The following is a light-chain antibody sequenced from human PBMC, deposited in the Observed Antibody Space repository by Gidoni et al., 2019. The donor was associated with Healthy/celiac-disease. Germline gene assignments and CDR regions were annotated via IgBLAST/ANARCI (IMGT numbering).Light chain of an antibody. Sequence: EIVLTQSPGTLSLSQGERATLSCRASQSVSSSYLAWYQQKPGQAPRLLIYGESSRATDIPDRFSGSGSGTDFTLTISRLEPEDFAVYYCQQYGSSPWRVXQGIKVEIK. V-gene: IGKV3-20*01. J-gene: IGKJ1*01. CDR2: GES. CDR3: QQYGSSPWR. CDR1: QSVSSSY.